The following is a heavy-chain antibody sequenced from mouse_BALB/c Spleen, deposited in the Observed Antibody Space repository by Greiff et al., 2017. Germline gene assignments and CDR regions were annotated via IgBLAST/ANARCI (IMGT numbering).Heavy chain of an antibody. CDR2: IRNKANGYTT. V-gene: IGHV7-3*02. J-gene: IGHJ4*01. Sequence: EVMLVESGGGLVQPGGSLRLSCATSGFTFTDYYMSWVRQPPGKALEWLGFIRNKANGYTTEYSASVKGRFTISRDNSQSILYLQMNTLRAEDSATYYCAREIYAMDYWGQGTSVTVSS. CDR3: AREIYAMDY. CDR1: GFTFTDYY.